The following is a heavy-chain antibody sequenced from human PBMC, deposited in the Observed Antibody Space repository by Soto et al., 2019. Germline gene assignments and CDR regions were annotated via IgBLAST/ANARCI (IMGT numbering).Heavy chain of an antibody. CDR2: IKSSSSYI. Sequence: EVQLVESGGGLVNPGGSLRVSCAASGFTFSSYTMNWVRQAPGKGLEWVPSIKSSSSYIYYAGSVKGRFTISRDNAKNSLYLQMNRLRGEDTAVYYCWSVGYSSGCSDYWGQGTLVTV. V-gene: IGHV3-21*01. D-gene: IGHD6-19*01. J-gene: IGHJ4*02. CDR3: WSVGYSSGCSDY. CDR1: GFTFSSYT.